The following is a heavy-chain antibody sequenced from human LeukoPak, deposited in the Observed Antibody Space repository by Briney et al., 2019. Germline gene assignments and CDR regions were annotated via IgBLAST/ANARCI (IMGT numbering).Heavy chain of an antibody. D-gene: IGHD5-12*01. J-gene: IGHJ4*02. CDR2: INPNSGGT. Sequence: AATVKVSCKASGYTFSDYYLHWVRQAPGQGLEWMGWINPNSGGTDYAQKFQGRVTMTRDSSISTAYMELSRLRSDDTAVYFCARGGRGTYYFDYWGQGALVTVSS. V-gene: IGHV1-2*02. CDR3: ARGGRGTYYFDY. CDR1: GYTFSDYY.